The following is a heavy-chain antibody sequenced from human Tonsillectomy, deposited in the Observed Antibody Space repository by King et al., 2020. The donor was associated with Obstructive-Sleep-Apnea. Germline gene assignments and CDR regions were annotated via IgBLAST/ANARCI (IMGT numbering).Heavy chain of an antibody. CDR2: IDPSDSYS. J-gene: IGHJ4*02. CDR1: AYIFTTYW. CDR3: ARHFNEGFDY. Sequence: VQLVESGAEVKKPGESLRISCKGSAYIFTTYWISWVRQMPGKGLEWIGRIDPSDSYSEYSPSFQGHVTISDDRSISTAYLVWSSLKASDTAMYYCARHFNEGFDYWGQGTLVTLSS. V-gene: IGHV5-10-1*01.